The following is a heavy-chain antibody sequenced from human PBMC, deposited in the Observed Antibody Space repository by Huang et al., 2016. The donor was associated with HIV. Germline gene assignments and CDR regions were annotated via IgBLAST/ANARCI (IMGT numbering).Heavy chain of an antibody. J-gene: IGHJ3*02. CDR1: GYTFNGYW. Sequence: EVQLVQSGAVVKKPGESLKISCKGSGYTFNGYWIGWVRQMPGKGLECVGIIDPGDSDTTYSPSFQGQVTISADKSISTAYLQWSGLKASDTAMYYCARQGVGDFVVEPTGLGAFDIWGQGTMVTVSS. CDR2: IDPGDSDT. V-gene: IGHV5-51*01. CDR3: ARQGVGDFVVEPTGLGAFDI. D-gene: IGHD2-2*01.